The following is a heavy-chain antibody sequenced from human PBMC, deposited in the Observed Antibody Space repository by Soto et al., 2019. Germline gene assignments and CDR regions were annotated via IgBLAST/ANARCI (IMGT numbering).Heavy chain of an antibody. V-gene: IGHV3-7*03. Sequence: GGSLRLSCAASGFTFSSYWMSWVRQAPGKGLEWVANIKQDGSEKYYVDSVKGRFTISRDNAKNSLYPQMNSLRAEDTAVYYCATSTTYGYYYYGMDVWGQGTTVTVSS. CDR1: GFTFSSYW. CDR3: ATSTTYGYYYYGMDV. CDR2: IKQDGSEK. D-gene: IGHD3-16*01. J-gene: IGHJ6*02.